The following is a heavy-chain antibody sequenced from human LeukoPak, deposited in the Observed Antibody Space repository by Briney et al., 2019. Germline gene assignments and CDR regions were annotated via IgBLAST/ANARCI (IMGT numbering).Heavy chain of an antibody. CDR1: RVSFDDYY. Sequence: SETLSLTCGVSRVSFDDYYWSWVRQTPGKGLEWLGEINHSGYTNDSPSLKSRVTLSIDTSRKQFSLNLRSVTVADAGIYYCTRMTTGHDYWGQGTLVTVSS. V-gene: IGHV4-34*01. D-gene: IGHD4-17*01. J-gene: IGHJ4*02. CDR2: INHSGYT. CDR3: TRMTTGHDY.